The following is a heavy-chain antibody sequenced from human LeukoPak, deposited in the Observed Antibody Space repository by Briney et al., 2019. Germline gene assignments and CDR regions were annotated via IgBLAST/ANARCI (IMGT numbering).Heavy chain of an antibody. CDR3: ARDWRAMTVAY. J-gene: IGHJ4*02. CDR2: IKKDGSEK. CDR1: GFIFTNYW. V-gene: IGHV3-7*01. Sequence: GGSLRLSCASSGFIFTNYWMTWVRKAPGKGLEWVANIKKDGSEKYYVDSVKGRFIISRDDAKKSVYLQMNSLRAEDTAVYYCARDWRAMTVAYWGQGTLVTVFS. D-gene: IGHD4/OR15-4a*01.